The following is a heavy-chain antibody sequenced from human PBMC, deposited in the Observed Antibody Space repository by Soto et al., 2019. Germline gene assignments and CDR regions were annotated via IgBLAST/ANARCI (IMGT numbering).Heavy chain of an antibody. CDR1: GGTFSSYA. V-gene: IGHV1-69*13. Sequence: SVRVSCKASGGTFSSYAISWVRQAPGQGLEWMGRLIPIFGTEDYAEQVQGRVTITADESTSTAYMELSSRRSEDTAVYYCARDPQKCSGNNWCDPWGQGTLVTVAS. CDR3: ARDPQKCSGNNWCDP. J-gene: IGHJ5*02. D-gene: IGHD6-19*01. CDR2: LIPIFGTE.